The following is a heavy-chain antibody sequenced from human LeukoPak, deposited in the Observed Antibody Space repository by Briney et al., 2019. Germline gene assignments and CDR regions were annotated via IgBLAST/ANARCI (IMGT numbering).Heavy chain of an antibody. CDR2: INPSGGST. CDR3: ARASSGIEDWFDP. CDR1: GYTFTSYY. D-gene: IGHD1-26*01. Sequence: ASVKVSCKASGYTFTSYYMHWVRQAPGQGLEWMGIINPSGGSTSYAQKFQGRVTMTRDMSTSTVYMELSSLRSEDTAVYYCARASSGIEDWFDPWGQGTQVTVPS. V-gene: IGHV1-46*01. J-gene: IGHJ5*02.